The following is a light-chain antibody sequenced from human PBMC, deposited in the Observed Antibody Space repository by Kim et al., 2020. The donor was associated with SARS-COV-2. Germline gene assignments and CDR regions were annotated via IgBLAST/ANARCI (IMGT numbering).Light chain of an antibody. Sequence: VTITGTRRSGPMASNYVQGYRRRPGSAPTTVIYEDNQRPSGVADRFSGSIDSSSNSASLTISGLKTEDEADYYCQSYDSSNHGSWVFGGGTQLTVL. V-gene: IGLV6-57*03. J-gene: IGLJ3*02. CDR2: EDN. CDR1: SGPMASNY. CDR3: QSYDSSNHGSWV.